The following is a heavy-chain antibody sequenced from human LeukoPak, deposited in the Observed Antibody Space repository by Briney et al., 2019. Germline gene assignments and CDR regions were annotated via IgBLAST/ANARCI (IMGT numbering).Heavy chain of an antibody. CDR3: AREDCSGGSCYSNYFDY. CDR2: IYHSGST. V-gene: IGHV4-30-2*01. Sequence: ASETLSLTCTVSGGSISSGGYSWSWIRQPPGKGPEWIGYIYHSGSTYYNPSLKSRVTISVDRSKNQFSLKLSSVTAADTAVYYCAREDCSGGSCYSNYFDYWGQGTLVTVSS. D-gene: IGHD2-15*01. J-gene: IGHJ4*02. CDR1: GGSISSGGYS.